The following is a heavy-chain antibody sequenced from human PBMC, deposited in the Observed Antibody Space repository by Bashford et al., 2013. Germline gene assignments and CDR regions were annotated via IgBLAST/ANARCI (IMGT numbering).Heavy chain of an antibody. V-gene: IGHV5-51*01. D-gene: IGHD6-25*01. Sequence: WVRQMPGKGLEWLGIIYPGDSDTRYSPSFQGQASISADTSITTAYLQWNSLKTSDTAMYYCARVPPYTSGHFYPDYWGQGTLVTVSS. CDR3: ARVPPYTSGHFYPDY. CDR2: IYPGDSDT. J-gene: IGHJ4*02.